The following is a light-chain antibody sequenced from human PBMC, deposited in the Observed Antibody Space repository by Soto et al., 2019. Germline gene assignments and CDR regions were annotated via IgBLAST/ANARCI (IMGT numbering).Light chain of an antibody. J-gene: IGKJ5*01. Sequence: EIVMTQSPATLSVSPGERATLSCRASQSVSSNLAWYQQKPGQAPRLLIYGASTRATGIPARFSGSGSGTAFTLIISSLQSEDFAVYYWQQYNNCPPITFGQGTRLEIK. CDR3: QQYNNCPPIT. CDR2: GAS. CDR1: QSVSSN. V-gene: IGKV3-15*01.